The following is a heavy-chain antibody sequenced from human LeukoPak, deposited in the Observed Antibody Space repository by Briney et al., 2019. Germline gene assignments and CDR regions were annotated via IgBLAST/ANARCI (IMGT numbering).Heavy chain of an antibody. CDR3: ARHGAVSVSSWYFDY. J-gene: IGHJ4*02. Sequence: GGSLRLSCAASGFSFKSYAMNWVRQAPGKGLEWVSYISSSGSTIYYADSVKGRFTVSRDNAKNSLYLQMNSLRAEDTAVYYCARHGAVSVSSWYFDYWGQGTLVTVSS. CDR1: GFSFKSYA. V-gene: IGHV3-48*03. CDR2: ISSSGSTI. D-gene: IGHD6-13*01.